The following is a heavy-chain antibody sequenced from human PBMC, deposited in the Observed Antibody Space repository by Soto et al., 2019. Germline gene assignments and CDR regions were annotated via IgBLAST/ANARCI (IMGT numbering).Heavy chain of an antibody. CDR3: ARECRRRTIFGVGYGMDV. CDR2: ISSSGSTI. Sequence: GGSLRLSCAASGFTFSSYEMNWVRQAPGKGLEWVSYISSSGSTIYYADSVKGRFTISRDNAKNSLYLQMNSLRAEDTAVYYCARECRRRTIFGVGYGMDVWGQGTTVTVSS. CDR1: GFTFSSYE. V-gene: IGHV3-48*03. D-gene: IGHD3-3*01. J-gene: IGHJ6*02.